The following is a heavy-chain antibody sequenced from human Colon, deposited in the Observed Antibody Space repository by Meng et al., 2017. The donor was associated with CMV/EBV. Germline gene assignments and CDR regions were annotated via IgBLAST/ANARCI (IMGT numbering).Heavy chain of an antibody. Sequence: SLRPSRKGSGYNFANSWIGWGRQMTGKGLELMGIIYPDESNIRYSPSFQGQVTISADKSISTAYLQWSSLKASDTAMYYCARQGCSSTSCYTVDYWGQGTLVTVSS. D-gene: IGHD2-2*02. CDR3: ARQGCSSTSCYTVDY. CDR1: GYNFANSW. CDR2: IYPDESNI. J-gene: IGHJ4*02. V-gene: IGHV5-51*01.